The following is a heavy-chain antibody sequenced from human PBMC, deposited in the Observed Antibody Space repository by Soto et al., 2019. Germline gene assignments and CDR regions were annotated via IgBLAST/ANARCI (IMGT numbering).Heavy chain of an antibody. D-gene: IGHD3-3*01. J-gene: IGHJ6*03. CDR2: MHNSGHT. CDR1: NGSVSGYY. Sequence: QVHLQESGPGLVKPSETLSLTCTVSNGSVSGYYWSWIRQPPGKRLEWIAYMHNSGHTNSKPSLRGRVTISLDTSTNQVSLKLTSLTAADTAVYYCARHNDFRSDFHYYMDVWGKGTTVTVSS. CDR3: ARHNDFRSDFHYYMDV. V-gene: IGHV4-59*08.